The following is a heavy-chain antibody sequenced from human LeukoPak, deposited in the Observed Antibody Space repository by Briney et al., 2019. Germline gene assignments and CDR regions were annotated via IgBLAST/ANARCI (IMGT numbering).Heavy chain of an antibody. V-gene: IGHV4-34*01. J-gene: IGHJ4*02. CDR1: GVSFSGYY. CDR2: INHSGST. Sequence: NAAETLSLTCAVYGVSFSGYYWSWIRQPPGKGLEWIGEINHSGSTNYNPSLKSRVTISVDTSKHRFSLKLTSVTAADTAVYYCARGKTRYGDYVLWYYWGQGTLVTVSS. CDR3: ARGKTRYGDYVLWYY. D-gene: IGHD4-17*01.